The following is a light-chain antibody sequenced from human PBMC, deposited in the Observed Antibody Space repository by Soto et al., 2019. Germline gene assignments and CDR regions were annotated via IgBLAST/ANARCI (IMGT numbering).Light chain of an antibody. J-gene: IGLJ2*01. V-gene: IGLV1-40*01. CDR2: GNS. CDR3: QSYDSSLSGSV. CDR1: SSNIGAGYD. Sequence: QSVLTQPPSVSGAPGQRGTISCTGSSSNIGAGYDVHWYQQLPGTAPKLLIYGNSNRPSGVPDRFSGSKSGTSASLAITGLQAEEEADYYCQSYDSSLSGSVFGGGTKVTVL.